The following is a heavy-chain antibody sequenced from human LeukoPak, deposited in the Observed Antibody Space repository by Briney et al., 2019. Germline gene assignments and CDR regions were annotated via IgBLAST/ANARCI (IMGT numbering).Heavy chain of an antibody. CDR2: ISSSSSYI. J-gene: IGHJ4*02. D-gene: IGHD5-18*01. CDR3: ARDPYSYGYVLCDY. CDR1: GFTFSSYS. Sequence: PGGSLRPSCATSGFTFSSYSMNWVRQAPGKGLKWASSISSSSSYIYYADSVKGRFTISRDNAKNSLYLQMNSLRAEDTAVYYFARDPYSYGYVLCDYWGEGTMVTVSS. V-gene: IGHV3-21*01.